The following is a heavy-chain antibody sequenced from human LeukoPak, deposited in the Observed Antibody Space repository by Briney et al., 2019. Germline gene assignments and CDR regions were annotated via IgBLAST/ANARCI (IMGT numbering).Heavy chain of an antibody. Sequence: PGGSLRLSCAASGFTFSSYGMHWVRQAPGKGLEWVAVISYDGSNKYYADSVKGRFTISRDNSKNTLYLQMNSLRAEDTAEYYCAKYSSSRAIDYWGQGTLVTVSS. J-gene: IGHJ4*02. CDR2: ISYDGSNK. D-gene: IGHD6-6*01. V-gene: IGHV3-30*18. CDR1: GFTFSSYG. CDR3: AKYSSSRAIDY.